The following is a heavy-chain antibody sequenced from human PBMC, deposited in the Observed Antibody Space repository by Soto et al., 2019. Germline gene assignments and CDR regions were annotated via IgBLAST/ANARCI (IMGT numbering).Heavy chain of an antibody. Sequence: PGGSLRLSCAASGFTFSTYWMSWVRQAPGKGLEWLANIKEDGSEKYYVDSLKGRFTISRDNAKNSLYVQLNSLRVEDTAVYYCALGGIGYCTGGTCLYSAFDIWGQGSMVTVSS. CDR2: IKEDGSEK. J-gene: IGHJ3*02. CDR3: ALGGIGYCTGGTCLYSAFDI. CDR1: GFTFSTYW. D-gene: IGHD2-8*02. V-gene: IGHV3-7*01.